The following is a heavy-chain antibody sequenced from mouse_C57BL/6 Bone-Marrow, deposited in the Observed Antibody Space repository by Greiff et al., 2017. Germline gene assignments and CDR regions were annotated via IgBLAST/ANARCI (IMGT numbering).Heavy chain of an antibody. Sequence: QVQLQQPGAELVKPGASVKLSCKASGYTFTSYWMHWVKQRPGQGLEWIGMIHPNSGSTNYNEKFKSKATLTVDKSSSTAYMQLSSLTSEDSAVYYCARPYYGSSFYAMDYWGQGTSVTVSS. V-gene: IGHV1-64*01. CDR1: GYTFTSYW. J-gene: IGHJ4*01. CDR3: ARPYYGSSFYAMDY. CDR2: IHPNSGST. D-gene: IGHD1-1*01.